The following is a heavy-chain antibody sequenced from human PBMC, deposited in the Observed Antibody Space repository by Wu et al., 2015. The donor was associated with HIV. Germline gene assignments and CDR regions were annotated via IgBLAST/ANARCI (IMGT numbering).Heavy chain of an antibody. CDR1: GVALTSFA. Sequence: QVQLVQSGPEVKKPGSSVKVACKASGVALTSFAFSWVRQAPGQGLEWMGGIIPLFDVAQYAQKFRDRVTITTDESTSTTYLELSGLRSEDTAIYFCARVYSSTWYDFFDSWGQGTLVTVSS. J-gene: IGHJ4*02. CDR2: IIPLFDVA. V-gene: IGHV1-69*05. CDR3: ARVYSSTWYDFFDS. D-gene: IGHD2-2*01.